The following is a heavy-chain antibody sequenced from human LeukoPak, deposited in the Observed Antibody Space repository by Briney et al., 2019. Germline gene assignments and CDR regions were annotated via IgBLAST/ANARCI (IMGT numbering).Heavy chain of an antibody. CDR1: GFPFSSYW. J-gene: IGHJ3*02. V-gene: IGHV3-48*02. CDR3: ARDGAEEKDAFDI. D-gene: IGHD3-16*01. Sequence: PGGSLRLSCVASGFPFSSYWMTWVRQAPGKGLEWVSYISSSSSTIYYADSVKGRFTISRDNAKNSLYLQMNSLRDEDTAVYYCARDGAEEKDAFDIWGQGTMVTVSS. CDR2: ISSSSSTI.